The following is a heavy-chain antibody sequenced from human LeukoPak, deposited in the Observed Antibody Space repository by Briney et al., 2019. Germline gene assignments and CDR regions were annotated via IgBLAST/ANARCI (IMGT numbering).Heavy chain of an antibody. CDR2: INYSGST. J-gene: IGHJ4*02. Sequence: SETLSLTCVIYSESFSGCFWSWIRQPPGKGLEWIGEINYSGSTNYNPSLKSRVTISLDTSKNRFSLKLSSVTAADTAMYYCARSTTSSWFFDYWGQGTLVTVSS. CDR3: ARSTTSSWFFDY. CDR1: SESFSGCF. D-gene: IGHD6-13*01. V-gene: IGHV4-34*01.